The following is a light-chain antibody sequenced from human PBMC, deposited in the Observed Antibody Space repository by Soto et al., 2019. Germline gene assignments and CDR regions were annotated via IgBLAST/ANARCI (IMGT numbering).Light chain of an antibody. Sequence: EIVMTQSPATLSVSPGERATLSCRASQSVSRHLAWYQQKPGQAPRLLIYDASTRAAGIPARFIGSGSGTEFTLTISSLQSEDLAVYHCQQYNNWPPYTFGQGTKVEIK. CDR3: QQYNNWPPYT. V-gene: IGKV3-15*01. CDR1: QSVSRH. CDR2: DAS. J-gene: IGKJ2*01.